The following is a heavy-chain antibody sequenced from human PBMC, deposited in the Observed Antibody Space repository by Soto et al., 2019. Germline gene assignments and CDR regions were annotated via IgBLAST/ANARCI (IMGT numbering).Heavy chain of an antibody. J-gene: IGHJ4*02. D-gene: IGHD2-15*01. Sequence: SVKVSCKASGGTFSSYAISWVRQAPGQGLEWMGGIIPIFGTANYAQKFQGRVTITADESTSTAYMELSSLRSEDTAVYYCARDPGSDCSGGSCYTDHFDYWGQGTLVTVSS. CDR2: IIPIFGTA. CDR3: ARDPGSDCSGGSCYTDHFDY. V-gene: IGHV1-69*13. CDR1: GGTFSSYA.